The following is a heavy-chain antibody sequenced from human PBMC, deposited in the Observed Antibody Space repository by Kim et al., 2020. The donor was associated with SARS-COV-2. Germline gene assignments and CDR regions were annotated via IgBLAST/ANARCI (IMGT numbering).Heavy chain of an antibody. V-gene: IGHV3-11*01. Sequence: GGSLRLSCAASEFTFSDYYMSWIRQAPGKGLEWLSYISSSGTTIYYADSVKGRFTISRDNAKNSLYLQMDTLRAEDTAVYYCARDRIAVSGYVDYWGQGTLVTVSS. D-gene: IGHD6-19*01. CDR3: ARDRIAVSGYVDY. CDR1: EFTFSDYY. CDR2: ISSSGTTI. J-gene: IGHJ4*02.